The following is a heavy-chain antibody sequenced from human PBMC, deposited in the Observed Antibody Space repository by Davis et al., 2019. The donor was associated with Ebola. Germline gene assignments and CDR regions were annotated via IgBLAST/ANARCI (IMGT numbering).Heavy chain of an antibody. CDR1: GASIKSNN. CDR3: AKFTSHWLWSPYGLDV. J-gene: IGHJ6*02. V-gene: IGHV4-59*13. D-gene: IGHD3-3*01. Sequence: PSETLSLTCTVSGASIKSNNWSWIRQPPGKGLEWIGYIYNVGSTDYTPSLESRVTISFDTSKSQLSLKLTSVTAADTGVYYCAKFTSHWLWSPYGLDVWGRGTTVSVSS. CDR2: IYNVGST.